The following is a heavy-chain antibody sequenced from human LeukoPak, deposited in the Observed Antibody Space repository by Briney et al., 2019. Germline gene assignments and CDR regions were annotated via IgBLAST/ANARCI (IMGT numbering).Heavy chain of an antibody. J-gene: IGHJ4*02. CDR2: IDYTGST. D-gene: IGHD4-11*01. CDR1: GGSITNTKYY. Sequence: SETLSLTCTLSGGSITNTKYYWGWIRQPPGNVLEWIVSIDYTGSTYYNPSLKSRVTISVDTSKNQSSLKLRSVTAADTALYYCTRHTGYISGQYSNYEDSWGQGTLVTVSS. CDR3: TRHTGYISGQYSNYEDS. V-gene: IGHV4-39*01.